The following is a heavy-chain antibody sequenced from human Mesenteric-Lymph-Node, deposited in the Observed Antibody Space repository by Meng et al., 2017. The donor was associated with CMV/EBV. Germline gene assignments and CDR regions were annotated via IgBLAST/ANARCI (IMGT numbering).Heavy chain of an antibody. V-gene: IGHV3-21*01. J-gene: IGHJ6*02. CDR1: GFTFSSFD. CDR3: ARGGMDV. Sequence: GESLKISCEASGFTFSSFDMNWVRQAPGKGLEWVSSISSSSSYIYYADSLKGRFTISRDNAKNSLYLQMKSLRAEDTAVYYCARGGMDVWGQGTTVTVSS. CDR2: ISSSSSYI.